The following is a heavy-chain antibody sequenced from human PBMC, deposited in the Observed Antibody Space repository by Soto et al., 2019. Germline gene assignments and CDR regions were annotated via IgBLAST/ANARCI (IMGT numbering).Heavy chain of an antibody. CDR1: GGTFSSYA. D-gene: IGHD6-19*01. J-gene: IGHJ6*02. CDR3: ARDWVVVAGGTYYYYYGMDV. Sequence: QVQLVQSGAEVKKPGSSVKVSCKASGGTFSSYAISWVRQAPGQGLEWMGGIIPIFGTANYAQKFQGRVTITADESTSTAYRELSSLRSEDTAVYYCARDWVVVAGGTYYYYYGMDVWGQGTTVTVSS. CDR2: IIPIFGTA. V-gene: IGHV1-69*12.